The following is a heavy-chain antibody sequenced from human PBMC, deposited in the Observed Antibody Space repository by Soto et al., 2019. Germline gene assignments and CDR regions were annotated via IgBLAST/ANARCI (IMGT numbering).Heavy chain of an antibody. CDR1: GFTVGSNY. V-gene: IGHV3-53*01. CDR3: ATGLSYSSGWYYFDY. Sequence: TGGSLRLACAASGFTVGSNYMSWVRQAPGKGLEWVSVIYSGGSTYYADSVKGRFTISRDNSKNTLYLQMNSLRAEDTAVYYCATGLSYSSGWYYFDYWGQGTLVTVSS. D-gene: IGHD6-19*01. CDR2: IYSGGST. J-gene: IGHJ4*02.